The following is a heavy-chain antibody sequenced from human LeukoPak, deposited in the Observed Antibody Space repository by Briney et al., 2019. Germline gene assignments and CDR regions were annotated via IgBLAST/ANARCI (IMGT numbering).Heavy chain of an antibody. V-gene: IGHV3-21*01. CDR3: ARGEGYPTSFDY. CDR2: ISSSSSYI. Sequence: GGSLRLSCAASGFTFSSHSMNWVRQAPGKGLEWVSSISSSSSYIYYADSVKGRFTISRDNAKNSLYLQMNSLRAEDTAVYYCARGEGYPTSFDYWGQGTLVTVSS. D-gene: IGHD5-24*01. CDR1: GFTFSSHS. J-gene: IGHJ4*02.